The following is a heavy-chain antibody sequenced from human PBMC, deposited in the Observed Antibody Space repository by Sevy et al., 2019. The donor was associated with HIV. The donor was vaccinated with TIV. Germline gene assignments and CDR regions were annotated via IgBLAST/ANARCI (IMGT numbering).Heavy chain of an antibody. D-gene: IGHD6-13*01. V-gene: IGHV4-39*02. CDR2: IYYSGST. Sequence: SETLSLTCTVSGDSISNNEYYWAWIRQPPGKGLDWIGSIYYSGSTYYTPSLKSRVTISVDTSKNQFSLKLRSVTAAVTAVYYCAREGPRIAQFDYWGQGTLVTVSS. J-gene: IGHJ4*02. CDR3: AREGPRIAQFDY. CDR1: GDSISNNEYY.